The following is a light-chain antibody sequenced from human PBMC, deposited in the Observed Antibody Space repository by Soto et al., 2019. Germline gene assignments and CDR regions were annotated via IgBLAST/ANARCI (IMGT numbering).Light chain of an antibody. V-gene: IGKV1-9*01. J-gene: IGKJ1*01. CDR3: QQFHTYPWT. CDR1: QGITNY. Sequence: DVQLTQSPSVLSASVGDRVTITCRASQGITNYLAWYQQKPGKAPKPLIYTASTLQSGVPSRFSGSGAGAEFTLTITGLQPEDFATYFCQQFHTYPWTFGQGTKVEIK. CDR2: TAS.